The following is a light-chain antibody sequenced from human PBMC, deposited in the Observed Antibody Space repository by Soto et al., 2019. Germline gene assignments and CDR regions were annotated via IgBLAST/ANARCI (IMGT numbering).Light chain of an antibody. Sequence: EIVMTQSPATLSVSPGERATLSCRASQSVSSNLAWYQQKPGQAPRRLIYGASTRATGIPARFSGSGSGTEFTLTISSLQSEDFAVYYCHQYNNWLITFGQGTRLEIK. V-gene: IGKV3-15*01. J-gene: IGKJ5*01. CDR1: QSVSSN. CDR3: HQYNNWLIT. CDR2: GAS.